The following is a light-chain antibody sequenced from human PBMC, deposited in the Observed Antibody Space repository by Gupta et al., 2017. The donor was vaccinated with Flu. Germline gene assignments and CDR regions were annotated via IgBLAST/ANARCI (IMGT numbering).Light chain of an antibody. CDR3: VHGSHWWT. Sequence: ISCRSTQAVGEGYGTNSLNWFHQRPGRSPRRLMYDISNRDPGVPDRFSGSGSGSDFTLKISRVETEDVGIYYCVHGSHWWTFGPGTRLEIK. CDR1: QAVGEGYGTNS. V-gene: IGKV2-30*01. J-gene: IGKJ2*01. CDR2: DIS.